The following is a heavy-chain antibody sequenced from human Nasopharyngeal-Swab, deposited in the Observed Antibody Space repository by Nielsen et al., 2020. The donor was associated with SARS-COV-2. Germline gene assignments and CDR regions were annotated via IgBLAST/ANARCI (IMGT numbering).Heavy chain of an antibody. CDR3: ARGSSDWRGIDY. V-gene: IGHV3-74*01. CDR2: ISPDGTST. D-gene: IGHD6-19*01. CDR1: GVTFSRSW. J-gene: IGHJ4*02. Sequence: GESLKISCAASGVTFSRSWMHWVRQAPGRGPVWVARISPDGTSTSYADSVKGRFTISRDNAENTVYLQMNSLRAEDTAVYFCARGSSDWRGIDYWGQGTLVTVSS.